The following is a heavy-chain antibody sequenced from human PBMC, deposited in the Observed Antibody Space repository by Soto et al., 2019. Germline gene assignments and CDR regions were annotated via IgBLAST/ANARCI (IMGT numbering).Heavy chain of an antibody. J-gene: IGHJ5*02. D-gene: IGHD2-8*01. CDR3: ARVRSTYGGGGTGEVKENWFDP. CDR2: AYYSGST. CDR1: GGSISHYY. Sequence: PSETLSLTCTVSGGSISHYYWSWIRQSPGKGLEWIGYAYYSGSTDYNPSLKSRVTMSVDTSKNQVSLKLNSVTTADTAVYYCARVRSTYGGGGTGEVKENWFDPWGPGTLVTVSS. V-gene: IGHV4-59*01.